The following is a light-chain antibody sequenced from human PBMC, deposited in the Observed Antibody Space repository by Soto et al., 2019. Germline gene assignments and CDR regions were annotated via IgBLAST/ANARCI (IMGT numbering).Light chain of an antibody. CDR1: QSIGIH. V-gene: IGKV3-15*01. CDR3: QQYNDWPRT. Sequence: EIVMTQSPATLSVSRGERATLSCRASQSIGIHLAWYQQKPGQAPSLLIYEGSTRATGVPARFSGSGSGTDFTLTISSLQSADFAVYSCQQYNDWPRTFGQGTKVEIK. J-gene: IGKJ1*01. CDR2: EGS.